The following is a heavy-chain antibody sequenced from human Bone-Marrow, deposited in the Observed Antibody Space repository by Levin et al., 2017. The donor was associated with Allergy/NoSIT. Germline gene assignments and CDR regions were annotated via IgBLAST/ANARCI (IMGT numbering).Heavy chain of an antibody. D-gene: IGHD2-15*01. CDR3: ARASGVGRGGNWTTFDY. Sequence: GGSLRLSCAASGFTFSSYEMNWVRQAPGKGLEWVSYISSSGSTIYYADSVKGRFTISRDNAKNSLYLQMNSLRAEDTAVYYCARASGVGRGGNWTTFDYWGQGTLVTVSS. CDR1: GFTFSSYE. CDR2: ISSSGSTI. J-gene: IGHJ4*02. V-gene: IGHV3-48*03.